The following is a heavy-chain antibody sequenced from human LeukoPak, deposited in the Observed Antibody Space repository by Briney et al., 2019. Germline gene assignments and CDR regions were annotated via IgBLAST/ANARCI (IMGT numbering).Heavy chain of an antibody. CDR2: INSDGSDS. J-gene: IGHJ4*02. CDR1: GFTFSSYW. Sequence: GGSLRLSCAASGFTFSSYWMHWVRQAPGKGLVWVSRINSDGSDSTYADSLKGRFTISRDNAKNTLYLQMNSLRAEDTAVYYCARDRWREGSVDYWGQGTLVTVSS. D-gene: IGHD3-3*01. CDR3: ARDRWREGSVDY. V-gene: IGHV3-74*01.